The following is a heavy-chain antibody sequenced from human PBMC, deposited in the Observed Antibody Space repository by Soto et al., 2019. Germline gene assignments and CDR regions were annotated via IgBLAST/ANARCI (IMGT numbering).Heavy chain of an antibody. CDR3: ARHEIVVVPAAPSYYYYYYMDV. Sequence: GESLKISCKGSGYSFTSYWIGWVRQMPGKGLEWMGIIYPGDSDTRYSPSFQGQVTISADKSISTAYLQWSSLKASDTAMYYCARHEIVVVPAAPSYYYYYYMDVWGKGTTVTVSS. J-gene: IGHJ6*03. V-gene: IGHV5-51*01. CDR2: IYPGDSDT. CDR1: GYSFTSYW. D-gene: IGHD2-2*01.